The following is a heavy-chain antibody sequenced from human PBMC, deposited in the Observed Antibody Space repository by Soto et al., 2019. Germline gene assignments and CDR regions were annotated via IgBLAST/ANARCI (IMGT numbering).Heavy chain of an antibody. CDR1: GFTFSSYG. D-gene: IGHD5-12*01. J-gene: IGHJ5*02. V-gene: IGHV3-30*18. CDR2: ISNDGSDK. Sequence: QVQLVESGGGVVQPGRSLRLSCEASGFTFSSYGMHWVRQAPGKGLEWVACISNDGSDKSYSDSVRSRFTITRDNSKNTLYLEMNSLRAEDTAVYYCAKGSGYDFDHWGQGTLVIVSS. CDR3: AKGSGYDFDH.